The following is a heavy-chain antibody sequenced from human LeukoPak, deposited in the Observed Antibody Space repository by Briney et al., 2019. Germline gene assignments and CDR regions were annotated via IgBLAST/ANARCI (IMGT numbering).Heavy chain of an antibody. J-gene: IGHJ6*02. Sequence: TSETLSLTCAVYGGSFSGYHWTWIRQSPGKGLEWIGEINHSGSTNYNPSLKSRVTISVDTSKNQFSLKLSSVTAADTAVYYCARLGGMETTTPYYYYGMDVWGQGTTVTVSS. CDR1: GGSFSGYH. CDR3: ARLGGMETTTPYYYYGMDV. V-gene: IGHV4-34*01. CDR2: INHSGST. D-gene: IGHD1-7*01.